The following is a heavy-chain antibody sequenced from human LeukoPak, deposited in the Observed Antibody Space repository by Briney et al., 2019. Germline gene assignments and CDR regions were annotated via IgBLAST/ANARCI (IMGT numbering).Heavy chain of an antibody. Sequence: GESLKISCKGSGYSFTSYWIGWVRQMPGKGLEWMGIICPGDSDTRYNPSFQGQVTISADKSISTAYLQWSSLRASDTAMYYCARRAVGATSGPFDYWGQGTLVTVSS. V-gene: IGHV5-51*01. CDR2: ICPGDSDT. D-gene: IGHD1-26*01. J-gene: IGHJ4*02. CDR3: ARRAVGATSGPFDY. CDR1: GYSFTSYW.